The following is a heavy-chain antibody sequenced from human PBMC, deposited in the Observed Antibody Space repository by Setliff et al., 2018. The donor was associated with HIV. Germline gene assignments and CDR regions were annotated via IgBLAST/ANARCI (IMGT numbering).Heavy chain of an antibody. V-gene: IGHV4-59*11. CDR3: AKGAGFYGDYTFDY. J-gene: IGHJ4*02. Sequence: SEILSLTCTVSGASITSHYWSWIRQSPGRELEWIGYIYSTGSTNCNPSLQSRVSISMDASKNKFSLKVTSVTSADTAVYYCAKGAGFYGDYTFDYWGQGNLVTVS. CDR1: GASITSHY. D-gene: IGHD4-17*01. CDR2: IYSTGST.